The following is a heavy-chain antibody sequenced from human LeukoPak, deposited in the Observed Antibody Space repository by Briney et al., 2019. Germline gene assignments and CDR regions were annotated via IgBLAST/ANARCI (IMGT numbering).Heavy chain of an antibody. CDR1: GFTFSSYW. V-gene: IGHV3-7*01. CDR3: ARDQVAAATDY. CDR2: IKQDGSEK. Sequence: GGSLRLSCAASGFTFSSYWMSWVRQAPGKGLGWVANIKQDGSEKYYVDSVKGRFTISRDNAKSSLYLQMNSLRAEDTAVYYCARDQVAAATDYWGQGTLVTVSS. J-gene: IGHJ4*02. D-gene: IGHD6-13*01.